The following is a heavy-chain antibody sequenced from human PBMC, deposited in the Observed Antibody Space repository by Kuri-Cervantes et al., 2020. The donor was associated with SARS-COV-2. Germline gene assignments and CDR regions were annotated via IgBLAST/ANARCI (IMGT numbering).Heavy chain of an antibody. J-gene: IGHJ5*02. V-gene: IGHV4-61*01. CDR1: GDSVSNDNHY. D-gene: IGHD3-10*01. CDR3: ARVRGSIASIGEEWFDP. CDR2: IHHSGYT. Sequence: GSLRLSCTVSGDSVSNDNHYWTWIRQPPGKGLEWIAYIHHSGYTNYNPSLKSRVTISTDTSKNQFSLKLSSVTAADTAVYYCARVRGSIASIGEEWFDPWGQGTLVRLL.